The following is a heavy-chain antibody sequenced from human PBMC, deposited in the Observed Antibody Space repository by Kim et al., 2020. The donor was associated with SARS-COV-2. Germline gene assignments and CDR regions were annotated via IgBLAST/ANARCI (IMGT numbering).Heavy chain of an antibody. J-gene: IGHJ6*04. CDR3: ARENSHITIFGVVTRIGMDV. Sequence: GGSLRLSCAASGFSFGDYYMSWIRQAPGKGLEWVSYISSSGSTKYYADSVKGRFTISRDNAKNSLYLQMNSLRAEDTAVYYCARENSHITIFGVVTRIGMDVWGKGTPVTVSS. CDR1: GFSFGDYY. V-gene: IGHV3-11*01. D-gene: IGHD3-3*01. CDR2: ISSSGSTK.